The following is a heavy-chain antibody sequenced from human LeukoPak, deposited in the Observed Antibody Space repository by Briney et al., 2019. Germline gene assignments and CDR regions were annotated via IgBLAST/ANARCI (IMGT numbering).Heavy chain of an antibody. J-gene: IGHJ6*02. CDR1: GFTFSSYS. CDR3: ARDGGYYDSSGYRFFYYYGMDV. D-gene: IGHD3-22*01. CDR2: ISSSSTYI. Sequence: GGSLRLSCAASGFTFSSYSMNWVRQAPGERLEWVSSISSSSTYIYHADSVKGRFTISRDDAKNSLFLQMNSLRAEDTAVYYCARDGGYYDSSGYRFFYYYGMDVWGQGTTVTVSS. V-gene: IGHV3-21*01.